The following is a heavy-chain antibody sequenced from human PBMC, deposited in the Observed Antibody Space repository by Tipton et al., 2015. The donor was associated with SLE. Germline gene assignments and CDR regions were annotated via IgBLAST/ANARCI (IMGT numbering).Heavy chain of an antibody. CDR2: ISAYNGNT. J-gene: IGHJ6*03. D-gene: IGHD3-3*01. Sequence: QVQLVQSGAEVKKPGASVKVSCKASGYTFTSYGISWVRQAPGQGLEWMGWISAYNGNTNYAQKLQGRVTMTTDTSTSTAYMELRSLRSDDTAVYCCARAGGVFGVVNKYYYYYMDVWGKGTTVTVSS. CDR1: GYTFTSYG. CDR3: ARAGGVFGVVNKYYYYYMDV. V-gene: IGHV1-18*01.